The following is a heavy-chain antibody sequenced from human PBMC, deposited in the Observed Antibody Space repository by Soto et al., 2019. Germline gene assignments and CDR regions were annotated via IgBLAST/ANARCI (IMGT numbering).Heavy chain of an antibody. D-gene: IGHD3-16*01. CDR1: GFTFSRYW. Sequence: EVQLAESGGGLIQPGGSLRLSCATSGFTFSRYWIHWVRQAPGEGLVWVSRISGDGVHTDYAESVKGRFTGSRYIAKSTGYLQMNNRRAEDTAIYYCARLGFVGEGDFWGQGILVTVSS. CDR2: ISGDGVHT. J-gene: IGHJ4*02. V-gene: IGHV3-74*01. CDR3: ARLGFVGEGDF.